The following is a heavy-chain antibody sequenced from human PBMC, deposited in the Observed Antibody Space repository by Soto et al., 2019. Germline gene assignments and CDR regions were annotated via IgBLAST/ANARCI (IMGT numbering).Heavy chain of an antibody. CDR3: VVSTGWWSFLY. CDR1: GYTFTTYD. Sequence: QVQLVQSGAEVQRPGASVKVSCQASGYTFTTYDMHWVRQAPGQRLEWMGWIKTATGHAKYSQKLQDRVTMTRDTAASTGQMEFSSLRSEDTAVYFCVVSTGWWSFLYWGQGSLVTVAS. D-gene: IGHD6-19*01. J-gene: IGHJ1*01. CDR2: IKTATGHA. V-gene: IGHV1-3*04.